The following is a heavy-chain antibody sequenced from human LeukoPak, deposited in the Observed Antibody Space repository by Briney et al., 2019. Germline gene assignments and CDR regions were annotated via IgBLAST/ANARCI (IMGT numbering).Heavy chain of an antibody. V-gene: IGHV3-7*01. Sequence: GGSLRLSCAASGFTLRSYWMSWVRRAPGKGLEWVANINQDGSERYYVDSVKGRFTISRDNAKNSLYLHMSSLRADDTAVYYCARDYGDENWGQGTLVTVSS. CDR1: GFTLRSYW. J-gene: IGHJ4*02. CDR3: ARDYGDEN. CDR2: INQDGSER. D-gene: IGHD4-17*01.